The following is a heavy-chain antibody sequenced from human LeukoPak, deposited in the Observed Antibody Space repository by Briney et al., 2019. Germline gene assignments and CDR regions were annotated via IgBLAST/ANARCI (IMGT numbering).Heavy chain of an antibody. J-gene: IGHJ5*02. V-gene: IGHV4-59*01. CDR2: IYYSGST. D-gene: IGHD6-6*01. CDR3: ARGSDWDSSSST. CDR1: GGSISSYY. Sequence: SETLSLTCTVSGGSISSYYWSWIRQPPGKGLEWIGYIYYSGSTNYNPSLKSRVTISVDTSKNQFSLKLSSVTAADTAVYYCARGSDWDSSSSTWGQGTLVTVSS.